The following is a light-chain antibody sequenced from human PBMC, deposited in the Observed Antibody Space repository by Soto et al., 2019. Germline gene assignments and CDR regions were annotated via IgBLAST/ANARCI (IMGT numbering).Light chain of an antibody. CDR2: LGS. J-gene: IGKJ3*01. Sequence: DIVMTQSPISLPVTPGEPASISCRSSQSLLHSNGYNYLDWYLQKPGQSPQLLIYLGSNRASGVPDRFSGSGSGTDFTLKISRVEAEDVGVDYCVQALQTPLFTFGPGTKVDIK. CDR1: QSLLHSNGYNY. V-gene: IGKV2-28*01. CDR3: VQALQTPLFT.